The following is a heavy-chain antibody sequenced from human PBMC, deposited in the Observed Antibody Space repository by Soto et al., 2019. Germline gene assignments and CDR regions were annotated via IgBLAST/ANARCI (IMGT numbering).Heavy chain of an antibody. J-gene: IGHJ6*02. CDR3: ARLKMVRAPLDV. D-gene: IGHD3-10*01. CDR2: IYPGDSDT. V-gene: IGHV5-51*01. CDR1: GSSLPSNG. Sequence: ESLKISCKGSGSSLPSNGLAWLAQMPGKGLEWMGIIYPGDSDTRYSPSFQGQVTISADKSISTAYLQWSSLKASDTAMYYCARLKMVRAPLDVWGQGTTVTV.